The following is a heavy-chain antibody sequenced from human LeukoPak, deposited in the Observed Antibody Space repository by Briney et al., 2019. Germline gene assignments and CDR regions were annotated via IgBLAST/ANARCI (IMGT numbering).Heavy chain of an antibody. CDR1: GFTFSSYA. CDR2: ISYDGSNK. D-gene: IGHD2-15*01. V-gene: IGHV3-30-3*01. J-gene: IGHJ4*02. Sequence: PGGSLRLSCAASGFTFSSYAMHWVRQAPGKGLEWVAVISYDGSNKYYADSVKGRFTISRDNSKNTLYLQMNSLRTEDTAVYYCAKDCSGGSCFVYWGQGTLVTVSS. CDR3: AKDCSGGSCFVY.